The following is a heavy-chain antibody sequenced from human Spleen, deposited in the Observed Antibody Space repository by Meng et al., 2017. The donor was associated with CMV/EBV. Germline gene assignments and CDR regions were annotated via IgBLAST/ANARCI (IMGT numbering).Heavy chain of an antibody. D-gene: IGHD3-22*01. Sequence: GESLKISCSTSGLNFKIYGMHWVRQLPGKGLEWVAFIRYDEKAKYYADSVRGRFTISRDNSKNTLYLQMNSLTVEDTAVYYCARMYYYDSSGYCDYWGQGTLVTVSS. CDR2: IRYDEKAK. J-gene: IGHJ4*02. CDR1: GLNFKIYG. CDR3: ARMYYYDSSGYCDY. V-gene: IGHV3-30*02.